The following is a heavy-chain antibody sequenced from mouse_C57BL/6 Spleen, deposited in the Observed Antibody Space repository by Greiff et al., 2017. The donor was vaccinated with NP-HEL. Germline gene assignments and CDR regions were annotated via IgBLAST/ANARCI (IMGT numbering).Heavy chain of an antibody. J-gene: IGHJ2*01. Sequence: EVKVVESGGGLVKPGGSLKLSCAASGFTFSDYGMHWVRQAPEKGLEWVAYISSGSSTIYYADTVKGRFTISRENAKNTLFLQMTSLRSEDTAMYYCGRFSSSYPYYFDYWGQGTTLTVSS. D-gene: IGHD1-1*01. CDR1: GFTFSDYG. CDR3: GRFSSSYPYYFDY. CDR2: ISSGSSTI. V-gene: IGHV5-17*01.